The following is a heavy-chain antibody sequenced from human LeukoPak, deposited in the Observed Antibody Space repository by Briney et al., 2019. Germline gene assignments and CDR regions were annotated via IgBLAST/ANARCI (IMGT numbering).Heavy chain of an antibody. Sequence: ASVKVSCKASGYTFTSYYMHWVRQAPGQGLEWMGIINPSGGSTSYAQKFQGRVTMTRDTSISTAYMELSRLRSDDTAVYYRARAYSGSYSPLYYWGQGTLVTVSS. CDR1: GYTFTSYY. D-gene: IGHD1-26*01. CDR2: INPSGGST. J-gene: IGHJ4*02. V-gene: IGHV1-46*01. CDR3: ARAYSGSYSPLYY.